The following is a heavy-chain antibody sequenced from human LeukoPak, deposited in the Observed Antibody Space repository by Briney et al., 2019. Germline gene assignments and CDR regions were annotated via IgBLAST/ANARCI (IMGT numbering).Heavy chain of an antibody. CDR1: GFTFSSYA. D-gene: IGHD3-10*01. J-gene: IGHJ4*02. CDR2: ISYDGSNK. CDR3: ARDRYYYGSGSSTDY. Sequence: PGRSLRLSCAASGFTFSSYAMHWVRQAPGKGLEWGAVISYDGSNKYYADSVKGRFTISRDNSKNTLYLQMNSLRAEDTAVYYCARDRYYYGSGSSTDYWGQGTLVTVSS. V-gene: IGHV3-30*01.